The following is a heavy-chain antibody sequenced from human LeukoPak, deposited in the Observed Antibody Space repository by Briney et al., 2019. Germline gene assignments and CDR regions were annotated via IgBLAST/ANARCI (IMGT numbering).Heavy chain of an antibody. CDR2: INQEGNDK. V-gene: IGHV3-7*03. CDR1: GFTFRNYW. D-gene: IGHD2-21*01. CDR3: VVTRTRGDH. Sequence: PGGSLRLSCVASGFTFRNYWMTWVRQAPGKGLGWVANINQEGNDKYYVDSVKGRFTISRDNTKNSLFLQMNSLRAEDTAVYYCVVTRTRGDHWGQGTLVTVSS. J-gene: IGHJ4*02.